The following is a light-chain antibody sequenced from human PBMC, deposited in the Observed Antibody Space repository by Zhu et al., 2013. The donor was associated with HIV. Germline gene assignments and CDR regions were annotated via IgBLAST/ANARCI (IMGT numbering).Light chain of an antibody. CDR1: QSVSRNY. V-gene: IGKV3-20*01. CDR3: QQYGGAPRT. Sequence: EIVLTQSPGTLSLSPGEGATLSCRASQSVSRNYLAWYQQKPGQAPRLLIYGASSRTTGIPGRFSGSGSGTDFTLTINTLEPEDFAVYYCQQYGGAPRTFGQGTKVEIK. CDR2: GAS. J-gene: IGKJ1*01.